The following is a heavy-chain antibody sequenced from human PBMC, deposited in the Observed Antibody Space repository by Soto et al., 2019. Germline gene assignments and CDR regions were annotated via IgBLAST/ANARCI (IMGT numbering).Heavy chain of an antibody. CDR2: ISYDGSNK. V-gene: IGHV3-30-3*01. CDR1: GFTFSSYA. J-gene: IGHJ2*01. Sequence: SGGSLRLSCAASGFTFSSYAMHWVRQAPGKGLEWVAVISYDGSNKYYADSVKGRFTISRDNSKNTLYLQMNSLRAEDTAVYYCARDRAGFIGWYFDLWGRGTLVTVSS. D-gene: IGHD3-10*01. CDR3: ARDRAGFIGWYFDL.